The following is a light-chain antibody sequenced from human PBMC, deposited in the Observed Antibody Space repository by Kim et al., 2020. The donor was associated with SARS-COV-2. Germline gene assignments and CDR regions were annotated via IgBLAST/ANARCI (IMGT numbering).Light chain of an antibody. CDR1: DSDVGGYNY. V-gene: IGLV2-8*01. J-gene: IGLJ3*02. Sequence: GQTVTISCTGTDSDVGGYNYVSWYQQHPGKAPKLMIYEVSKRPSGVPDRCSGSKSGNTASLTVSGLQAEDEADYYCSSYAGSNTLVFGGGTKLTVL. CDR3: SSYAGSNTLV. CDR2: EVS.